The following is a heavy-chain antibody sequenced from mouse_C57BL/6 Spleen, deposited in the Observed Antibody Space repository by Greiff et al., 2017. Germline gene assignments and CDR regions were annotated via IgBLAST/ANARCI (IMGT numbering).Heavy chain of an antibody. CDR3: ARWGYGSSYDWYFDV. J-gene: IGHJ1*03. D-gene: IGHD1-1*01. V-gene: IGHV1-82*01. CDR2: IYPGDGDT. CDR1: GYAFSSSW. Sequence: QVQLKQSGPELVKPGASVKISCKASGYAFSSSWMNWVKQRPGKGLEWIGRIYPGDGDTNYNGKFKGKATLTADKSSSTAYMQLSSLTSEDSAVYFCARWGYGSSYDWYFDVWGTGTTVTVSS.